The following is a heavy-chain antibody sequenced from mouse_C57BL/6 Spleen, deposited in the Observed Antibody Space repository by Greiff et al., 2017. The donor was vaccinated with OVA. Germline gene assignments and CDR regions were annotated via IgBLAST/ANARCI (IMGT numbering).Heavy chain of an antibody. J-gene: IGHJ2*01. CDR1: GYAFSSSW. CDR2: IYPGDGDT. D-gene: IGHD2-3*01. Sequence: QVQLQQSGPELVKPGASVKISCKASGYAFSSSWMNWVKQRPGKGLEWIGRIYPGDGDTNYNGKSKGKATLTADKSSSTAYMQLSSLTSEDSAVYFCARYQEGYYVGFDYWGQGTTLTVSS. CDR3: ARYQEGYYVGFDY. V-gene: IGHV1-82*01.